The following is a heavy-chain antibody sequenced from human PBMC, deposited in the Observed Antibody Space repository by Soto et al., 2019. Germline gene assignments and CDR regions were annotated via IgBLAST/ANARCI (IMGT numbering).Heavy chain of an antibody. Sequence: GGSLRLSCAASGFTFSSYGMHWVRQAPGKGLEWVAVISYDGSNKYYADSVKGRFTISRDNSKNTLYLQMNSLRAEDTAVYYCAKARPPRSSWALGPWGQGTLVTVSS. CDR2: ISYDGSNK. V-gene: IGHV3-30*18. CDR1: GFTFSSYG. J-gene: IGHJ5*02. CDR3: AKARPPRSSWALGP. D-gene: IGHD6-6*01.